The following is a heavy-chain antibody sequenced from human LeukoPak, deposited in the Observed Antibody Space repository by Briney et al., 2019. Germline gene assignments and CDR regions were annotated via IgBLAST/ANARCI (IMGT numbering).Heavy chain of an antibody. V-gene: IGHV3-23*01. J-gene: IGHJ4*02. CDR2: ISGSGGST. D-gene: IGHD3-22*01. Sequence: GGSLRLSCAASGFTFSSYSMNWVRQAPGKGLEWVSAISGSGGSTYYADSVKGRFTISRDNSKNTLYLQMNSLRAEDTAVYYCAKATTYYYDSSGYYYGGYFFDYWGQGTLVTVSS. CDR3: AKATTYYYDSSGYYYGGYFFDY. CDR1: GFTFSSYS.